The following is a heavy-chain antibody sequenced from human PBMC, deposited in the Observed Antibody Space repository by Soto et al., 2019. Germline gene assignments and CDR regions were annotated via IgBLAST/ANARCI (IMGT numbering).Heavy chain of an antibody. Sequence: QVQLQESGPGLVKPSETLSLTCTVSGGSITSHYWTWIRQPAGKGLEWIGRIYTSGSTNYNPSLKSRLTKSVDTSKNQFSLKLNSVTAADTALYYCARQTTYISSWFDYWGHGTLVTVSS. CDR2: IYTSGST. V-gene: IGHV4-4*07. J-gene: IGHJ5*01. CDR1: GGSITSHY. CDR3: ARQTTYISSWFDY. D-gene: IGHD6-13*01.